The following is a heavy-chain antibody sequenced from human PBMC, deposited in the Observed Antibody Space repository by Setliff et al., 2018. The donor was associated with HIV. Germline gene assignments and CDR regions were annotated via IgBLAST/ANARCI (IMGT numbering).Heavy chain of an antibody. CDR2: INHSGST. Sequence: SETLSLTCAVYGGSFSAYHWSWIRQTPGRGLEWLGEINHSGSTAYNLALESRVSMSIDTSKNQFSLKLTSVTAADTAIYYCARGRDYTGSWFRPFYLDFWGHGNLVTVSS. CDR3: ARGRDYTGSWFRPFYLDF. V-gene: IGHV4-34*01. CDR1: GGSFSAYH. J-gene: IGHJ4*01. D-gene: IGHD3-3*01.